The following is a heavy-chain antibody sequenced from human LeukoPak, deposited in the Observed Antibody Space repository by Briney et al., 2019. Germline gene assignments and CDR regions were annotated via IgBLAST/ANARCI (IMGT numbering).Heavy chain of an antibody. V-gene: IGHV3-33*01. D-gene: IGHD2-15*01. Sequence: PGRCLRLSCAASGFSPSSYGMHWVCQAPGKRLGWVAVIWYDGSNKYYTDSVKGRFTISRDNSKNTLYLQMNSLRAEDTAVYYCARGQYSPDYWGQGTLVTVSS. CDR3: ARGQYSPDY. CDR2: IWYDGSNK. J-gene: IGHJ4*02. CDR1: GFSPSSYG.